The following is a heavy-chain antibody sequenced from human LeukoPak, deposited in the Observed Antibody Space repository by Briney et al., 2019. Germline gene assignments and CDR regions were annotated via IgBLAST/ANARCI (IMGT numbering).Heavy chain of an antibody. Sequence: PSETLSLTCTVSGGSISSSSYYWGWIRQPPGKGLEWIGSIYYSGSTYYNPPLKSRVTISVDTSKNQFSLKLSSVTAADTAVYYCARQGGGSYVVYYYYGMDVWGQGTTVTVSS. D-gene: IGHD1-26*01. J-gene: IGHJ6*02. CDR3: ARQGGGSYVVYYYYGMDV. CDR1: GGSISSSSYY. CDR2: IYYSGST. V-gene: IGHV4-39*01.